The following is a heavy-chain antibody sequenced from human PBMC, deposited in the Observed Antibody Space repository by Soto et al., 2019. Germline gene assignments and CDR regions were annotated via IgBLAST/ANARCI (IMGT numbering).Heavy chain of an antibody. CDR1: GFTFSSFP. Sequence: GGSLRLSCAASGFTFSSFPLSWVRQAPGMGLEWVSAISGSGDGTDYADSVKGRFTISRDNSKNTLYLQMNSLRAEDTAIYYCAGPGYSSQDYWGQGALVTVSS. CDR3: AGPGYSSQDY. CDR2: ISGSGDGT. V-gene: IGHV3-23*01. D-gene: IGHD5-18*01. J-gene: IGHJ4*02.